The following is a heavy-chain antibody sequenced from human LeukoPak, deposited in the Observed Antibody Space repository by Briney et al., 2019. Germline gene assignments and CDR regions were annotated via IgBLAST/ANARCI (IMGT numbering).Heavy chain of an antibody. V-gene: IGHV3-48*01. D-gene: IGHD1-26*01. CDR2: ISSSSSTI. CDR3: ARDQHAKWEPPGPLDY. CDR1: GFTFSSYS. J-gene: IGHJ4*02. Sequence: PGGSLRLSCAASGFTFSSYSMNWVRQAPGKGLEWVSYISSSSSTIYYADSVKGRFTISRDNSKNTLYLQMNSLRAEDTAVYYCARDQHAKWEPPGPLDYWGQGTLVTVSS.